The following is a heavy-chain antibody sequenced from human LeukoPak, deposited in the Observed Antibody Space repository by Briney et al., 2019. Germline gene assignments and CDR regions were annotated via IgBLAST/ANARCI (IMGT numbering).Heavy chain of an antibody. J-gene: IGHJ1*01. Sequence: SETLSLTCAVSGGSFSGYYWSWIRQPPGKGLEWIGEINHSGSTNYNPSLKSRVTIPVDTSKNQFSLKLSSVTAADTAVYYCARGPTYYYDSSGYSFFFQHWGQGTLVTVSS. CDR2: INHSGST. D-gene: IGHD3-22*01. CDR3: ARGPTYYYDSSGYSFFFQH. CDR1: GGSFSGYY. V-gene: IGHV4-34*01.